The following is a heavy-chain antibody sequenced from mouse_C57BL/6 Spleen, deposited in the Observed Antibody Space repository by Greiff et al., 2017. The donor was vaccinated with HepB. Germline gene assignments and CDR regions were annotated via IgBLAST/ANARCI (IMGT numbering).Heavy chain of an antibody. V-gene: IGHV14-4*01. Sequence: EVKLMESGAELVRPGASVKLSCTASGFNIKDDYMHWVKQRPEQGLEWIGWIDPENGDTEYASKFQGKATITADTSSNTAYLQLSSLTSEDTAVYYCTTYGYGAYWGQGTLVTVSA. D-gene: IGHD2-2*01. CDR2: IDPENGDT. CDR3: TTYGYGAY. J-gene: IGHJ3*01. CDR1: GFNIKDDY.